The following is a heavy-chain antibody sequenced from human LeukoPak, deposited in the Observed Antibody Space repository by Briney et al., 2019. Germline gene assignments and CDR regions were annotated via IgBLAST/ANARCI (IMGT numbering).Heavy chain of an antibody. Sequence: AETLSLTCTVSGGSISSSSYYWGWIRQPPGKGLEWIGSIYYSGSTYYNPSLKSRVTISVDTSKNQFSLKLSSVTAADTAVYYCARLNYYYYYMDVWGKGTTVTVSS. CDR1: GGSISSSSYY. V-gene: IGHV4-39*01. CDR2: IYYSGST. J-gene: IGHJ6*03. CDR3: ARLNYYYYYMDV.